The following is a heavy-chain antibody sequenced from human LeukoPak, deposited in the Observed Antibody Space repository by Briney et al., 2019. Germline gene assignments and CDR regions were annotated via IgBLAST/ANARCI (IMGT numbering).Heavy chain of an antibody. V-gene: IGHV4-39*07. CDR2: IYYSGST. J-gene: IGHJ3*02. Sequence: SETLSLTCTVSGGSISSSSYYWGWIRQPPGKGLEWIGSIYYSGSTHYNPSLKSRVTISVDTSKNQFSLKLSSVTAADTAVYYCARDSGRRITIFGVAKPSKHAFDIWGQGTMVTVSS. CDR3: ARDSGRRITIFGVAKPSKHAFDI. CDR1: GGSISSSSYY. D-gene: IGHD3-3*01.